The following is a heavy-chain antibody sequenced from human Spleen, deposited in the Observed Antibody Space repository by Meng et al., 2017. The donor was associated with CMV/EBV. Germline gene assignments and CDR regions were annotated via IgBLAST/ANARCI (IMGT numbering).Heavy chain of an antibody. Sequence: GESLKISCAASGFTFSSYSMNWVRQAPGKGLEWVSIIYFGVTSTYFADSVKGRFTISRDNSKNTVHLQMNNLRADDTAVYYCAREGDWNYFDYWGQGTLVTVSS. CDR2: IYFGVTST. V-gene: IGHV3-23*03. CDR3: AREGDWNYFDY. CDR1: GFTFSSYS. D-gene: IGHD2-21*02. J-gene: IGHJ4*02.